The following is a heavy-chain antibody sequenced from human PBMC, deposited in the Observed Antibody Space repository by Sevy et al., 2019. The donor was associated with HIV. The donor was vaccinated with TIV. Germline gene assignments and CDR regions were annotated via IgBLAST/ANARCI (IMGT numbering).Heavy chain of an antibody. D-gene: IGHD3-10*01. CDR3: ARNGMVRGVIILYYFDY. J-gene: IGHJ4*02. V-gene: IGHV1-18*01. CDR1: GYTFTSYG. CDR2: MSAYNGNT. Sequence: ASVKVSCKASGYTFTSYGISWVRQAPGQGLEWMGWMSAYNGNTNYAQKLQGRVAMTTDTSTSTAYMELRSLRSDDTAVYYCARNGMVRGVIILYYFDYWGQGTLVTVSS.